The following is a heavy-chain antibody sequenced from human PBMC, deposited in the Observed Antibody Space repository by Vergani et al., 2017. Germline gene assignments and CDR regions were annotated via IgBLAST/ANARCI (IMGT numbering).Heavy chain of an antibody. CDR1: GFSFNDYY. J-gene: IGHJ5*02. CDR3: ARRLSKSGHERWFDP. V-gene: IGHV3-11*01. D-gene: IGHD5-12*01. Sequence: QVQLVESGGGLVKPGGSLRLSCAASGFSFNDYYMSWIRQAPGKGLEWVSYISPSGFTIYYADSVKGRFTISRDNARSSLYLQMNSLRAEDTAVYYCARRLSKSGHERWFDPWGQGTLDTVSS. CDR2: ISPSGFTI.